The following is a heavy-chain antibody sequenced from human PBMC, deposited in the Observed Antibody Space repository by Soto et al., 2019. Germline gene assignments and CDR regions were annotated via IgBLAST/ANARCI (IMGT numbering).Heavy chain of an antibody. J-gene: IGHJ4*02. CDR2: IYPSGMP. V-gene: IGHV4-30-2*01. CDR3: ARERGGYGLFDS. CDR1: GGSISNAAYS. D-gene: IGHD5-18*01. Sequence: PSETLSLTCTVSGGSISNAAYSWSWIRQPPGQGLEWIGYIYPSGMPFYNPSLRSRVTISIDRSNDQFSLNLKSVTAADTAVYYCARERGGYGLFDSWGQGTLVTVS.